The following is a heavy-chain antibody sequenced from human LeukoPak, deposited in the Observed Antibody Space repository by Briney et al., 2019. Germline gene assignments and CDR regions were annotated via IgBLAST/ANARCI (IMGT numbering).Heavy chain of an antibody. CDR2: IYYSGST. CDR1: GGSISSYY. V-gene: IGHV4-59*08. CDR3: ARLIRNSSGWYHPYWFDP. Sequence: SETLSLTCTVSGGSISSYYWSWIRQPSGKGLEWIGYIYYSGSTNYNPSLKSRVTISVDTSKNQFSLKLSSVTAADTAVYYCARLIRNSSGWYHPYWFDPWGQGTLVTVSS. J-gene: IGHJ5*02. D-gene: IGHD6-19*01.